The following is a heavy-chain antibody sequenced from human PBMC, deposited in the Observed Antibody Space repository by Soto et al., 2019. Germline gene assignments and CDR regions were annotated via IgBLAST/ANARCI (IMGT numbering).Heavy chain of an antibody. J-gene: IGHJ4*02. CDR2: IIPIFGTA. CDR1: GGTFSSYA. CDR3: ARDRFDFVEMATVEFDY. Sequence: QLQLVQSGAEVKKPGSSVKVSCKASGGTFSSYAISWVRQAPGQGLEWMGGIIPIFGTANYAQKFKGRVTITADESTSTAYIELSSLRSEDRAVYYCARDRFDFVEMATVEFDYWGQGTLVTVSS. V-gene: IGHV1-69*01. D-gene: IGHD4-4*01.